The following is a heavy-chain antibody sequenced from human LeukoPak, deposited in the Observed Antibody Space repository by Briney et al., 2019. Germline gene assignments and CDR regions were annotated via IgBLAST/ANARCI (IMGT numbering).Heavy chain of an antibody. CDR3: AREYYYDSSGTFDY. CDR1: GFTFSSYW. Sequence: GGSLRLSCAASGFTFSSYWMSWVRQAPGKGLEWVANIKQDGSDKYYVDSVKGRFTISRDNAKNSLYLQMNSLRAEDTAVYYCAREYYYDSSGTFDYWGQGTLVTVSS. J-gene: IGHJ4*02. V-gene: IGHV3-7*01. D-gene: IGHD3-22*01. CDR2: IKQDGSDK.